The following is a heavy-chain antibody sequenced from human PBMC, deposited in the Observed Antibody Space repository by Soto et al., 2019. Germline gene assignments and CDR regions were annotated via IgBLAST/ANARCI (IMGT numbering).Heavy chain of an antibody. V-gene: IGHV4-39*01. D-gene: IGHD6-19*01. J-gene: IGHJ5*02. CDR1: GGSISPSSYY. CDR2: MYYSGST. Sequence: QLQLQESGPGLVKPSETLSLTCTVSGGSISPSSYYWGWIRQPPGKGLEWIGSMYYSGSTYYNPSLKSRVTISADTSKNQFSLKLSSVTAAETAVYYCARHSTGGQWLVPFEPWGQGTLVTVSS. CDR3: ARHSTGGQWLVPFEP.